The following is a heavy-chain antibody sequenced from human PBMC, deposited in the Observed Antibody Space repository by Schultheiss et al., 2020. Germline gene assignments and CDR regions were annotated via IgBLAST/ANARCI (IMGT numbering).Heavy chain of an antibody. Sequence: GESLKISCAASGFTFSSFAMSWVRQAPGKGLEWVSALSGSGDSTYDADSVKGRFTISRDNSKNTLYLQMNSLRAEDTAVYYCAKGFDFWSDYPRELDYWGQGALVTVSS. D-gene: IGHD3-3*01. V-gene: IGHV3-23*01. CDR1: GFTFSSFA. CDR3: AKGFDFWSDYPRELDY. CDR2: LSGSGDST. J-gene: IGHJ4*02.